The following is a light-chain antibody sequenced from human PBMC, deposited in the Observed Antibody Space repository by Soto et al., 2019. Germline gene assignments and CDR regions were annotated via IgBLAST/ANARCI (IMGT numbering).Light chain of an antibody. CDR3: ATVDGLLDGVV. Sequence: QSVLTQPPSASGTPGQTIAISCSGGSSNIGSHTVNWYQQLPGTAPRLLIYSNTQRPSGVPDRFSGSKSGTSASLAITGLHADSEGYYYGATVDGLLDGVVFGGGTKVTVL. V-gene: IGLV1-44*01. CDR1: SSNIGSHT. J-gene: IGLJ2*01. CDR2: SNT.